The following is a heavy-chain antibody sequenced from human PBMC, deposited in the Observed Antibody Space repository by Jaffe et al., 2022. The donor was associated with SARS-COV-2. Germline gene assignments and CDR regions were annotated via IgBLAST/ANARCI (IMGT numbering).Heavy chain of an antibody. CDR2: INLDGSDK. Sequence: EVQLVESGGGLVQPGGSLRLSCAASGFTFSISWMTWVRQAPGKGLEWVATINLDGSDKFYVDSVKGRFTISRDNARNSLFLQMNSLGVEDTAVYYCVRYATMDIWGQGTLITVSS. CDR3: VRYATMDI. J-gene: IGHJ4*02. V-gene: IGHV3-7*01. D-gene: IGHD2-2*03. CDR1: GFTFSISW.